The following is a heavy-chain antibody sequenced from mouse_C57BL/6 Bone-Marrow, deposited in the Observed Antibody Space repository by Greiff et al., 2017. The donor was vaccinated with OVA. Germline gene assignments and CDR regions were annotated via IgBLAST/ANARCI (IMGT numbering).Heavy chain of an antibody. CDR1: GFTFSSYT. V-gene: IGHV5-9*04. J-gene: IGHJ3*01. CDR2: ISGGGGNT. D-gene: IGHD2-3*01. Sequence: EVQRVESGGGLVKPGGSLKLSCAASGFTFSSYTMSWVRQTPEKRLEWVATISGGGGNTYYPDSVKGRFTISRDNAKNTLYLQMSSLGSEDTAVYYCARQRRWVYWGQGTRVTVSA. CDR3: ARQRRWVY.